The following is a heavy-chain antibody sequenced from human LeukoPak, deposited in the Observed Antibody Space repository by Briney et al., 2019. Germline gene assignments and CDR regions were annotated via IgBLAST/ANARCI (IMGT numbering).Heavy chain of an antibody. J-gene: IGHJ4*02. CDR2: ITISGDSA. Sequence: PGGSLRLSCAASGFTFDNSAMSWVRQAPGKGLEWASSITISGDSAYYADSVKGRFTIFRDNSKSMLFLQMNSLRVEDTAVYYCARDSATLASTGEVDYWGQGALVTVSS. D-gene: IGHD7-27*01. V-gene: IGHV3-23*01. CDR3: ARDSATLASTGEVDY. CDR1: GFTFDNSA.